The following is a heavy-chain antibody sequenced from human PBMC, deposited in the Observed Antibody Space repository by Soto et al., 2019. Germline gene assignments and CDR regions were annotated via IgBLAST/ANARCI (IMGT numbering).Heavy chain of an antibody. Sequence: PGGSLRLSCAASGFTFSSYDMNWVRQAPGKGLEWVSAIGVYANTYYADSVKGRFTISRDDSRNTVHLQLNSLRVDDTAVYYCAKASTVGSPGDYFDSWGQGTLVTVSS. V-gene: IGHV3-23*01. CDR3: AKASTVGSPGDYFDS. CDR2: IGVYANT. J-gene: IGHJ4*02. D-gene: IGHD1-26*01. CDR1: GFTFSSYD.